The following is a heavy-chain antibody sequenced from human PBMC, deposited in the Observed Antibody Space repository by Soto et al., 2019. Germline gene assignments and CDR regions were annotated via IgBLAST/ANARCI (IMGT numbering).Heavy chain of an antibody. CDR3: ARGLNVYYFDF. J-gene: IGHJ4*02. CDR1: GGTFSSYA. D-gene: IGHD3-16*01. CDR2: INAGNGNT. Sequence: ASVKVSCKASGGTFSSYAISWVRQAPGQGLEWMGWINAGNGNTKYSQKFQGRVTITRDTSASTAYMELSSLRSEDTAVYYCARGLNVYYFDFWAQGTLVPVSS. V-gene: IGHV1-3*01.